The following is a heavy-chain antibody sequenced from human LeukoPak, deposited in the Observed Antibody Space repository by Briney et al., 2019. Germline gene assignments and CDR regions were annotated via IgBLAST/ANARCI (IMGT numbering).Heavy chain of an antibody. Sequence: KPSETLSLTCALSGGSISTYYWSWIRQPPGKGLEWIGSTSYSGSTYYNPSLKSRVTISVDTSKNQFSLKLSSVSAADTAVYYCARRTAGGATFFWGQGTLVTVSA. V-gene: IGHV4-39*01. CDR2: TSYSGST. CDR3: ARRTAGGATFF. CDR1: GGSISTYY. J-gene: IGHJ4*02. D-gene: IGHD1-26*01.